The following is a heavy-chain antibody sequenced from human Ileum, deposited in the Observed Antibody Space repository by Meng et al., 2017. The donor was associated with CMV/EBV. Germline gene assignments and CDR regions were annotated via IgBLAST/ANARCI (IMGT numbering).Heavy chain of an antibody. D-gene: IGHD3-10*01. CDR2: INHGGGT. CDR3: ARFPFSSTWFGETYDY. CDR1: GVSFSGSY. Sequence: QVQLRQWGAGLLKPSETLFLPCAVYGVSFSGSYWSWIRQPPGKGLEWIGEINHGGGTNYNPSLTSRVTLSVDTAKNQFSLIVSSVTAADTAVYYCARFPFSSTWFGETYDYWGQGVLVTVSS. V-gene: IGHV4-34*02. J-gene: IGHJ4*02.